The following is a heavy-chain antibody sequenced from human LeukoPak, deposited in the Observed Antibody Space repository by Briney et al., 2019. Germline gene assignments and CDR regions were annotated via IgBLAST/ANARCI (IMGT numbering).Heavy chain of an antibody. D-gene: IGHD4-17*01. CDR3: AGDDYGAY. V-gene: IGHV3-48*01. Sequence: GGSLRLSCAASGFTFSSYSMNWVRQAPGKGLEWVSYISSSSGTIYYADSVKGRFTISRDNAKNSLYPQMNSLRAEDTAVYYCAGDDYGAYWGQGTLVTVSS. CDR2: ISSSSGTI. CDR1: GFTFSSYS. J-gene: IGHJ4*02.